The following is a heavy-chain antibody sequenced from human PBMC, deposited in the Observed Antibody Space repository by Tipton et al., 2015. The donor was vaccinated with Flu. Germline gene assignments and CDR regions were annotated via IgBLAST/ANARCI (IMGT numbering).Heavy chain of an antibody. D-gene: IGHD6-19*01. CDR2: IYYSGTT. J-gene: IGHJ4*02. CDR1: GGSISSADYY. V-gene: IGHV4-30-4*01. CDR3: ARPISLAVAGPFDY. Sequence: TLSLTCTVSGGSISSADYYWSWIRQPPGKGLEWIGYIYYSGTTYYNPSLRSRVTISVDTSKSQFSLKLSSLTAADTAVYYCARPISLAVAGPFDYWGQGTLVTVSS.